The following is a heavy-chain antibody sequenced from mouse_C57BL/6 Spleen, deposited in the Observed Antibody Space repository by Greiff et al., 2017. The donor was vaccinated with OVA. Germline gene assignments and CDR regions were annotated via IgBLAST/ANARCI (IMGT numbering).Heavy chain of an antibody. CDR3: ARPYYYGSSYYAMDY. J-gene: IGHJ4*01. D-gene: IGHD1-1*01. CDR1: GYAFSSYW. CDR2: IYPGDGDT. Sequence: QVQLKQSGAELVKPGASVKISCKASGYAFSSYWMNWVKQRPGKGLEWIGQIYPGDGDTNYNGKFKGKATLTADKSSSTAYMQLSSLTSEDSAVYFCARPYYYGSSYYAMDYWGQGTSVTVSS. V-gene: IGHV1-80*01.